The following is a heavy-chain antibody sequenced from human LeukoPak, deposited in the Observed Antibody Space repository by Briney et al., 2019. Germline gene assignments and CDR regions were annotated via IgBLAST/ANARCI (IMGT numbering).Heavy chain of an antibody. Sequence: GGSLRLSCAASGFTFSDYWIYWVRQAPGKGLGWVSRIKPDGTYTNYAVSVKGRFIISRDNAKNTVYLQMSSLRGDDTAVYYCGRDLERWGPGTLVTVSA. CDR3: GRDLER. V-gene: IGHV3-74*01. J-gene: IGHJ4*02. D-gene: IGHD5-24*01. CDR1: GFTFSDYW. CDR2: IKPDGTYT.